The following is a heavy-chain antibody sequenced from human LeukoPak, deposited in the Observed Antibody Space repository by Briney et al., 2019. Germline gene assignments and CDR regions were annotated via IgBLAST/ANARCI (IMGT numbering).Heavy chain of an antibody. Sequence: SETLSLTCAVYGGSFSGYYWSWIRQPPGKGLEWIGEINHSGSTNYNPSLKSRVTISVDTSKNQFSLKLSSVTAADTAVYYCARYSSGWTGYFDYWGQGTLVTVSS. CDR1: GGSFSGYY. J-gene: IGHJ4*02. CDR3: ARYSSGWTGYFDY. CDR2: INHSGST. V-gene: IGHV4-34*01. D-gene: IGHD6-19*01.